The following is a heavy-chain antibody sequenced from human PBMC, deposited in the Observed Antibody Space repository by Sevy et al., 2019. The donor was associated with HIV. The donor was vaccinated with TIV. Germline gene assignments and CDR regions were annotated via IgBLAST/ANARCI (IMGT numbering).Heavy chain of an antibody. J-gene: IGHJ4*02. CDR2: INHSGST. D-gene: IGHD2-15*01. Sequence: SETLSLTCAVYGGSFSGYYRSWIRQPPGKGLEWIGEINHSGSTNYNPSLKSRVTISVDTSKNQFSLKLSSVTAADTAVYYCARGHCSGGSCYSGGFDYWGQGTLVTVSS. V-gene: IGHV4-34*01. CDR3: ARGHCSGGSCYSGGFDY. CDR1: GGSFSGYY.